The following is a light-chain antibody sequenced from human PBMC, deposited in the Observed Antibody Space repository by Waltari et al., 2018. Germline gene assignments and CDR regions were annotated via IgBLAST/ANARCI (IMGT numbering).Light chain of an antibody. Sequence: DTVMTQSPLSLPVTPGEPVSISCSSSQSLLHSNGYNYLDWYLQKPGQSPQLLIYLGSNRASGVPDRFSGSGSGTDFTLKISRVEAEDVGVYYCMQALQTPWTFGQGTKVEIK. CDR2: LGS. J-gene: IGKJ1*01. V-gene: IGKV2-28*01. CDR1: QSLLHSNGYNY. CDR3: MQALQTPWT.